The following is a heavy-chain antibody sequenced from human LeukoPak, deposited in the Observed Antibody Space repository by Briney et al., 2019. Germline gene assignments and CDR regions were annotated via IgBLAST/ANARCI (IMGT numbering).Heavy chain of an antibody. CDR1: GFIFSSYS. D-gene: IGHD7-27*01. J-gene: IGHJ4*02. V-gene: IGHV3-21*01. CDR2: ISSSSGYI. CDR3: ARDSVSGDPGY. Sequence: GGSLRLSCAASGFIFSSYSMNWVRQAPGKGLEWVSSISSSSGYIYYADSVKGRFTISRDNAKNSLYLQMSSLRAEDTAVYYCARDSVSGDPGYWGQGTLVTVSS.